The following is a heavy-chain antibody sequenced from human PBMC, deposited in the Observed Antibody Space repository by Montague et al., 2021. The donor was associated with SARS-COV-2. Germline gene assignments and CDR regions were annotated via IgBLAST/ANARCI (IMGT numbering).Heavy chain of an antibody. CDR3: ARAASQLPASWDRAYYYYGMDV. Sequence: SLRLSCAASGFTFSSYAMHWVRQAPGKGLEWVAVISHDGSNKYYADSMKGRFTISRDNSKNTLYLQMNSLRAEDTAVYYCARAASQLPASWDRAYYYYGMDVWGQGTTVTVSS. CDR2: ISHDGSNK. V-gene: IGHV3-30*04. J-gene: IGHJ6*02. CDR1: GFTFSSYA. D-gene: IGHD2-2*01.